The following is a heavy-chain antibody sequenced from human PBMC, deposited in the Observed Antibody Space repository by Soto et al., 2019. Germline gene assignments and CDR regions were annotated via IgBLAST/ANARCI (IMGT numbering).Heavy chain of an antibody. CDR2: IYYSGST. CDR3: AREGYSKLHYYYYYYMDV. D-gene: IGHD4-4*01. CDR1: GGSISSYY. J-gene: IGHJ6*03. Sequence: SETLSLTCTVSGGSISSYYWSWIRQPPGKGLEWIGYIYYSGSTNYNPSLKSRVTISVDTSKNQFSLTLSSVTAADTAVYYCAREGYSKLHYYYYYYMDVWGKGTTVTVSS. V-gene: IGHV4-59*01.